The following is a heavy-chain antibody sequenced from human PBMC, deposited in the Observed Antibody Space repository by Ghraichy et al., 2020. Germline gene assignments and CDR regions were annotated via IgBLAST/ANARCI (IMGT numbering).Heavy chain of an antibody. CDR2: IINRGDAS. D-gene: IGHD4-11*01. CDR1: GFTFNTYA. J-gene: IGHJ6*04. CDR3: AKDRGHPYNNYHITV. V-gene: IGHV3-23*01. Sequence: LSLTCEANGFTFNTYAMTWVRQAPGKGMEWVSTIINRGDASYHADAVRGRFTTSRDNSKNTLFLQMNSLRVGDTAIYYCAKDRGHPYNNYHITVWGNGTTVTVSS.